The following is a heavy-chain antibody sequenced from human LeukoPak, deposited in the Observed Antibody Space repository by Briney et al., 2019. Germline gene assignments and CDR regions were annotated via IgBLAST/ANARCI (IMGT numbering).Heavy chain of an antibody. Sequence: SETLSLTCTVSGGSISSYYWSWIRQPPGKGLEWIGYIYYSGSTNYNPSLKSRVTISVDTSKNQFSLKLSSVTAADTAVYYCARLYYDSSASIWFDPWGQGTLVPVSS. CDR2: IYYSGST. J-gene: IGHJ5*02. V-gene: IGHV4-59*01. CDR1: GGSISSYY. CDR3: ARLYYDSSASIWFDP. D-gene: IGHD3-22*01.